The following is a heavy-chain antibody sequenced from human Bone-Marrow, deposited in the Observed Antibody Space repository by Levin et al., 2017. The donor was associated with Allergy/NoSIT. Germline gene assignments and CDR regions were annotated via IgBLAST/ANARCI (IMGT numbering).Heavy chain of an antibody. Sequence: GESLKISCAASGFTFSSYGMHWVRQAPGKGLEWVAVISYDGSNKYYADSVKGRFTISRDNSKNTLYLQMNSLRAEDTAVYYCAKDLSMIVVVIPGHWGQGTLVTVSS. CDR1: GFTFSSYG. J-gene: IGHJ4*02. D-gene: IGHD3-22*01. V-gene: IGHV3-30*18. CDR3: AKDLSMIVVVIPGH. CDR2: ISYDGSNK.